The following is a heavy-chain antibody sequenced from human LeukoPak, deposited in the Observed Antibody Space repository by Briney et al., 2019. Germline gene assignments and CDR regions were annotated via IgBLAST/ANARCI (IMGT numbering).Heavy chain of an antibody. CDR3: AKEAVLLWFGEPYFDY. V-gene: IGHV3-30*18. J-gene: IGHJ4*02. CDR1: GFTFSSCG. CDR2: ISYDGSNK. D-gene: IGHD3-10*01. Sequence: PGRSLRLTCAASGFTFSSCGMHWVRQAPGKGLEWVAVISYDGSNKYYADSVKGRFTISRDNSKNTLYLQMNSLRAEDTAVYYCAKEAVLLWFGEPYFDYWGQGTLVTVSS.